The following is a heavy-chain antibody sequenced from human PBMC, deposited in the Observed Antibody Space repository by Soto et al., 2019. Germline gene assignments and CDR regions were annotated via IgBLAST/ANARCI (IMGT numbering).Heavy chain of an antibody. Sequence: VQLVESGGGVVQPGRSLRLSCAASGFTFSDYAMHWVRQAPGKGLEWVAVVSHDGRNTHYADSVKGRFTISRDSSKNKCSREMTSLRAEDTAVYYCAKGGRQWLVTSDFNYWGQGALVTVSS. CDR2: VSHDGRNT. J-gene: IGHJ4*02. D-gene: IGHD6-19*01. CDR1: GFTFSDYA. V-gene: IGHV3-30*18. CDR3: AKGGRQWLVTSDFNY.